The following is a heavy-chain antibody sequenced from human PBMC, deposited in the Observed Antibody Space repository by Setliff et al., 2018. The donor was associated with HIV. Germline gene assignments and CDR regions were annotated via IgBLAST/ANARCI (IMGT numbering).Heavy chain of an antibody. CDR1: GDSINTHY. V-gene: IGHV4-59*11. CDR3: ARGIAVAGPYFDS. D-gene: IGHD6-19*01. Sequence: PSETLSLTCTVSGDSINTHYWSWIRQPPGKGLEWIGCISHSGNTNFNPSLNSRVTISVDTPKNEFSLKLSSMTAADTAVYYCARGIAVAGPYFDSWGQGTLVTVSS. J-gene: IGHJ4*02. CDR2: ISHSGNT.